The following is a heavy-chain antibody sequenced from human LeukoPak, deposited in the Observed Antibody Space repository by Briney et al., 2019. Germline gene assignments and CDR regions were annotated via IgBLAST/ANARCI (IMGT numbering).Heavy chain of an antibody. J-gene: IGHJ4*02. Sequence: PSGTLSLTCAVSGGSISSSNWWSWVRQPPGKGLEWIGEIYHIVSTNYNPSLKSRVTISVDKSKNQFSLKLNSVTAADTAVYYCARDPNDGDYFDYWGQGTLVTVS. D-gene: IGHD2-8*01. CDR3: ARDPNDGDYFDY. CDR1: GGSISSSNW. CDR2: IYHIVST. V-gene: IGHV4-4*02.